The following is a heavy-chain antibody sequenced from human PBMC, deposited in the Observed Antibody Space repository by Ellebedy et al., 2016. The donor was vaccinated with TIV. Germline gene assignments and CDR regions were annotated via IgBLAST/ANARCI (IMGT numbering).Heavy chain of an antibody. Sequence: PGGSLRLSCEASGFPFRNYAMHWVRQSPRKGPEWVAIVSFDIDKKFYTDSVKGRFTISRDNSKNTLYLDMNSLGVDDTAVYYCARDLTQYASGAGLSDSWGQGTLV. D-gene: IGHD2-2*01. J-gene: IGHJ4*02. CDR2: VSFDIDKK. CDR1: GFPFRNYA. CDR3: ARDLTQYASGAGLSDS. V-gene: IGHV3-30-3*01.